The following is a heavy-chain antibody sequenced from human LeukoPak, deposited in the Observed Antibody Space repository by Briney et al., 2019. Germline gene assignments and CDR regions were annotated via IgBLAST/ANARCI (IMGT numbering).Heavy chain of an antibody. V-gene: IGHV1-58*02. CDR3: ASSGSGSYSWSRYNWFDP. CDR1: GFTFTVFA. J-gene: IGHJ5*02. D-gene: IGHD3-10*01. Sequence: SVKVSSRDSGFTFTVFAMRGGGQARGQRLGGIGWMVVGSGNTNYAQKFQGRVTMTRNTSISTAYMELSSLRSEDTAVYYCASSGSGSYSWSRYNWFDPWGQGTLVTVSS. CDR2: MVVGSGNT.